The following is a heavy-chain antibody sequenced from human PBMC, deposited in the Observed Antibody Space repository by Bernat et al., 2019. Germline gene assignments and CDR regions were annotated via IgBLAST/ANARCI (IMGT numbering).Heavy chain of an antibody. CDR2: ISAYNGNT. CDR3: ARGAYDILTGYYTFFDY. V-gene: IGHV1-18*01. Sequence: QVQLVQSGAEVKKPGASVKVSCKASGYTFTSYGISWVRQAPGQGLEWMGWISAYNGNTNYAQKLQGRVTMTTDTSTSTAYMELRSLRSDDTAVYYCARGAYDILTGYYTFFDYWGQGTTVTVSS. D-gene: IGHD3-9*01. J-gene: IGHJ4*03. CDR1: GYTFTSYG.